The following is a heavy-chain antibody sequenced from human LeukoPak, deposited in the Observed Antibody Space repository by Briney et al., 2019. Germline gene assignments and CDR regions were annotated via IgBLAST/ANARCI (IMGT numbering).Heavy chain of an antibody. CDR1: GYTFTSYD. CDR3: ERAPYGSGRKDAFDI. V-gene: IGHV1-8*01. D-gene: IGHD3-10*01. Sequence: ASVKVSCKASGYTFTSYDINWVRQATGQGLEWMGWMNPNSGNTGYAQKFQGRVTMTRNTSISTAYMELRSLRSDDTAVYYCERAPYGSGRKDAFDIWGQGTMVTVSS. CDR2: MNPNSGNT. J-gene: IGHJ3*02.